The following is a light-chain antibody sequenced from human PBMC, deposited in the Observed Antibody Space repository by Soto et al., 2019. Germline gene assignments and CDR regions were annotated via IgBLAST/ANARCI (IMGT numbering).Light chain of an antibody. J-gene: IGKJ1*01. CDR1: QGVSTW. V-gene: IGKV1-12*01. CDR3: QQRSKWRT. Sequence: DIQMTQSPSSVSASVGDRVTITCRASQGVSTWLAWYQQKPGKAPNLLIYTASSLQSGVPSRFSGSGSGTDFTLTINGLQPEDFATYYCQQRSKWRTFGQGTKVDIK. CDR2: TAS.